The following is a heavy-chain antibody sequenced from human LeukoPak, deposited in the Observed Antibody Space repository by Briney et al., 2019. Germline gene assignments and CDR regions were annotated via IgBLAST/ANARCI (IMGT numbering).Heavy chain of an antibody. Sequence: SVKVSCKASGGTFSSYTISWVRQAPGQGLEWMGRIIPILGIANYAQKFQGRVTITADKSTSTAYMELSSLRSEDTAVYYCPRQAYCVSPTCYPFQHWGQGTLVTVSS. CDR2: IIPILGIA. V-gene: IGHV1-69*02. J-gene: IGHJ1*01. CDR3: PRQAYCVSPTCYPFQH. D-gene: IGHD2-2*01. CDR1: GGTFSSYT.